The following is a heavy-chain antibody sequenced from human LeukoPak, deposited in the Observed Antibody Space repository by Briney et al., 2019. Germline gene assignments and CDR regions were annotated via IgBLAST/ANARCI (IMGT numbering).Heavy chain of an antibody. Sequence: TPGGSLRLSCAASGFTFSGYWMSWVRQPPGKGLEWIGEVNHSGSTNYNPSLKSRVTISVDTSKNQFSLKLSSVTAADTAVYYCARLVVVTAQGFDPWGQEPWSPSPQ. J-gene: IGHJ5*02. CDR3: ARLVVVTAQGFDP. V-gene: IGHV4-34*01. CDR1: GFTFSGYW. D-gene: IGHD2-21*02. CDR2: VNHSGST.